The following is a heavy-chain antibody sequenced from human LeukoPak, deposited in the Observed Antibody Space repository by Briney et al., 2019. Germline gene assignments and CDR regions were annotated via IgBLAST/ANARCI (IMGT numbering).Heavy chain of an antibody. CDR3: AREVNSMGDY. J-gene: IGHJ4*02. CDR1: GFTISVYT. Sequence: GGSLRLSCAASGFTISVYTMVWVRQAPGKGPEWVAVISYDGSKTYYGDSVKGRFTISRDNSKNTLWLQMNSLRAEDTAVYYCAREVNSMGDYWGQGTLVTVSS. V-gene: IGHV3-30*04. CDR2: ISYDGSKT. D-gene: IGHD2/OR15-2a*01.